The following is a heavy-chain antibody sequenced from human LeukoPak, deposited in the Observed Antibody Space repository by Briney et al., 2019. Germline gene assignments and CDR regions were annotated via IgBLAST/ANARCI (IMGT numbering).Heavy chain of an antibody. J-gene: IGHJ4*02. V-gene: IGHV4-59*01. D-gene: IGHD5-12*01. CDR1: GGSISSYY. CDR2: IYYSGST. Sequence: PSETLSLTCTVSGGSISSYYWSWIRQPPGKGLEWIGYIYYSGSTNYNPSLQSRVTISVDTSKNQFSLKLSSVTAADTAVYYCARAYSGYEPFDYWGQGTLVTVSS. CDR3: ARAYSGYEPFDY.